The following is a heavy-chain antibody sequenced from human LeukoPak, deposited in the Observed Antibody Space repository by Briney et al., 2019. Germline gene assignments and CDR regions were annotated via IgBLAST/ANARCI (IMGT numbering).Heavy chain of an antibody. J-gene: IGHJ3*02. CDR1: GFTFSSYE. V-gene: IGHV3-48*03. CDR2: ISSSGSTI. D-gene: IGHD3-10*01. CDR3: AKEGGSYSYDAFDI. Sequence: PGGSLRLSCAASGFTFSSYEMNWVRQAPGKGLEWVSYISSSGSTIYYADSVKGRFTISRDNAKNSLYLQMNSLRAEDTAVYYCAKEGGSYSYDAFDIWGQGTMVTVSS.